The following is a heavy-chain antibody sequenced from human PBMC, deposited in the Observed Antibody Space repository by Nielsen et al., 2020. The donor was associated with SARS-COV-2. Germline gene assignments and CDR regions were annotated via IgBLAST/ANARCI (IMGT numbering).Heavy chain of an antibody. Sequence: GESLKISCAASGFTFSSYAMSWVRQAPGKGLEWVSAISGSGGSTYYADSVKGRFTISRDNSKNTLYLQMNGLRAEDTAVYYCAKALFGEFPYFDYWGQGTLVTVSS. V-gene: IGHV3-23*01. D-gene: IGHD3-10*01. CDR3: AKALFGEFPYFDY. J-gene: IGHJ4*02. CDR2: ISGSGGST. CDR1: GFTFSSYA.